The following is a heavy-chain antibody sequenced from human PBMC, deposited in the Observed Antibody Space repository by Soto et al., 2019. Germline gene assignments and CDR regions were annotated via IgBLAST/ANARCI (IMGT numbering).Heavy chain of an antibody. D-gene: IGHD2-2*03. V-gene: IGHV1-69*13. CDR3: ARRKNTLDEYYYYYYGMDV. Sequence: SVKVSCKASGGTFSSYAISWVRQAPGQGLEWMGGIIPIFGTANYAQKFQGRVTITADESTSTAYMELSSLRSEDTAVYYCARRKNTLDEYYYYYYGMDVWGQCTTVTVSS. CDR2: IIPIFGTA. CDR1: GGTFSSYA. J-gene: IGHJ6*02.